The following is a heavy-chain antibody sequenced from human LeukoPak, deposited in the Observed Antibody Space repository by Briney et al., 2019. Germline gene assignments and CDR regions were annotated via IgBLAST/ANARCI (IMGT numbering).Heavy chain of an antibody. V-gene: IGHV6-1*01. CDR1: GDSVSSNSAG. J-gene: IGHJ5*02. CDR3: GRGGGAIAT. CDR2: TYYRSKWYY. D-gene: IGHD3-16*01. Sequence: SQTLSLTCAISGDSVSSNSAGWSWIRQSPSRGLEWLGRTYYRSKWYYDYAPSVKGRITINPDTSKNQFSLQLNSVTPEDTAVYYCGRGGGAIATWGQGTLVTVSS.